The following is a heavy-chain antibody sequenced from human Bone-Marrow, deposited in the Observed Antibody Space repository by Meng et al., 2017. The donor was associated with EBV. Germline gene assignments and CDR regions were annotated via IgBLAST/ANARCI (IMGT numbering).Heavy chain of an antibody. CDR2: INHSGST. CDR1: GGSFSGYY. D-gene: IGHD1-26*01. Sequence: LPQWGAGLFEPSETVSLHRSVYGGSFSGYYWSWIRQPPGKGLEWIGEINHSGSTNYNPSLKSRVTISVDTSKNQFSLKLSSVTAADTAVYYCARGPLEWEPRGEDYWGQGTLVTVSS. CDR3: ARGPLEWEPRGEDY. J-gene: IGHJ4*02. V-gene: IGHV4-34*01.